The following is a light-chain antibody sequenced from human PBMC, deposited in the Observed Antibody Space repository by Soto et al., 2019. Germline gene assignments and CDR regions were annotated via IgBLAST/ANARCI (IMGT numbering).Light chain of an antibody. CDR1: QSISSW. V-gene: IGKV1-5*03. J-gene: IGKJ1*01. CDR3: QQYPET. CDR2: KAS. Sequence: DIQMTQSPSTLSASVGDRVTITCRASQSISSWLAWYQQKPGKAPKLLIYKASSLESGVPSRFSGSGSGTEFTLTLSSLQPDDFATYYCQQYPETFGQGTKVEIK.